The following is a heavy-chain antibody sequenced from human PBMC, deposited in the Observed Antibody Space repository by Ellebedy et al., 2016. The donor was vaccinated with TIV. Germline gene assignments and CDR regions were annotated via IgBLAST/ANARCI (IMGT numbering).Heavy chain of an antibody. CDR2: SYRIGSN. J-gene: IGHJ4*02. V-gene: IGHV4-59*01. CDR3: ARGAPFPYYFDS. Sequence: MPSETLSLTCAVSGGFISNYYWTWIRQSPEPGLEWIGYSYRIGSNGSNPSLKSRVTISVDTPKNQFSLKLNSVTAADTAVYYCARGAPFPYYFDSWGQGLLVTVSS. CDR1: GGFISNYY.